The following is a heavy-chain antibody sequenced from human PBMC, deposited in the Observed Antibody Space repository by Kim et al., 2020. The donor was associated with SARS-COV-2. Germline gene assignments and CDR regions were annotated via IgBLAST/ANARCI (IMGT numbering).Heavy chain of an antibody. V-gene: IGHV3-23*01. D-gene: IGHD2-15*01. CDR3: AKGVEGKD. Sequence: GGSTYYADSVKGRFTISRDNSKNTLYLQMNSLRAEDTAVYYCAKGVEGKDWGQGTLVTVSS. J-gene: IGHJ4*02. CDR2: GGST.